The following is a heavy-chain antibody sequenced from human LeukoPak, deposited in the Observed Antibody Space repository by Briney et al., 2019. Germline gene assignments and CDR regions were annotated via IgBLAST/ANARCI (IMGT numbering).Heavy chain of an antibody. CDR2: IYHSGST. D-gene: IGHD2-2*01. J-gene: IGHJ6*03. V-gene: IGHV4-38-2*01. CDR3: ARVVPAADANYYYYYMDV. CDR1: GYSISSGYY. Sequence: KPSETLSLTCAVSGYSISSGYYWGWIRQPPGKGLEGIGSIYHSGSTYYNPSLKSRVTISVDTSKNQFSLKLSSVTAADTAVYYCARVVPAADANYYYYYMDVWGKGTTVTVSS.